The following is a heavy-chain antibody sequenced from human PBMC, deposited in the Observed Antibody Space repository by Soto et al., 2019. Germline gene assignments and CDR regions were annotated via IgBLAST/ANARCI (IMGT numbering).Heavy chain of an antibody. CDR3: ARGDTAVAGPNGGPGAPILVYYYYGMDV. Sequence: SVKVSCKASGGTFSSYAISWVRQAPGQGLEWMGGIIPIFGTANYAQKFQGRVTITADESTSTAYMELSSLRSEDTAVYYCARGDTAVAGPNGGPGAPILVYYYYGMDVWGQGTTVTVSS. V-gene: IGHV1-69*13. J-gene: IGHJ6*02. CDR1: GGTFSSYA. D-gene: IGHD6-19*01. CDR2: IIPIFGTA.